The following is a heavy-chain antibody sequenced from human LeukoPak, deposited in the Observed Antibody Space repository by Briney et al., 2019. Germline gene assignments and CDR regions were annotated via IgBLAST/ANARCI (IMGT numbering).Heavy chain of an antibody. CDR3: ARDVNIAAAGTYWFDP. V-gene: IGHV4-59*12. CDR1: GGSISSYY. D-gene: IGHD6-13*01. CDR2: IYYSGST. J-gene: IGHJ5*02. Sequence: SETLSLTCTVSGGSISSYYWSWIRQPPGKGLEWIGYIYYSGSTNYNPSLKSRVTISVDKSKNQFSLKLSSVTAADTAVYYCARDVNIAAAGTYWFDPWGQGTLVTVSS.